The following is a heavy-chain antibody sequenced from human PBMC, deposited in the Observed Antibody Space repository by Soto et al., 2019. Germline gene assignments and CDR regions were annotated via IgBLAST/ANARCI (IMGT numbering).Heavy chain of an antibody. Sequence: ASVKVSCKASGYMFVTYGINWVRQAPGQGLEWMGWISAYNGNTKYAQNLQGRVPMTTDASTSTAYMEMRSLRSDDTAVYYCARDLDGSGSYYTDYWGQGTLVTVSS. CDR3: ARDLDGSGSYYTDY. CDR1: GYMFVTYG. D-gene: IGHD3-10*01. CDR2: ISAYNGNT. V-gene: IGHV1-18*01. J-gene: IGHJ4*02.